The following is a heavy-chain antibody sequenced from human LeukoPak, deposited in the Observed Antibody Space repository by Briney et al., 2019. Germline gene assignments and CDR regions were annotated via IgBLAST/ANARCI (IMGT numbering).Heavy chain of an antibody. V-gene: IGHV3-20*04. CDR2: ISWNGGST. Sequence: GGSLRLSCAASGFIFDDYGMSWVRQAPGKGLEWVSGISWNGGSTGYGDSVEGRFTISRDNAKNSLYLQMNSLRAEDTALYYCARDGRGWYKDYWGQGTLVTVSS. J-gene: IGHJ4*02. D-gene: IGHD6-19*01. CDR3: ARDGRGWYKDY. CDR1: GFIFDDYG.